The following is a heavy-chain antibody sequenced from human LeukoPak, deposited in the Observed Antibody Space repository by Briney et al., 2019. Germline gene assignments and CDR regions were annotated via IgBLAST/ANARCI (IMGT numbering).Heavy chain of an antibody. CDR2: ISAYNGNT. CDR3: ARGPYYDFWSGYYALTYYYYIDV. CDR1: GYTFTSYG. J-gene: IGHJ6*03. V-gene: IGHV1-18*01. D-gene: IGHD3-3*01. Sequence: ASVKVSCKASGYTFTSYGISWVRQAPGQGLEWMGWISAYNGNTNYAQKLQGRVTMTTDTSTSTAYMELRSLRSDDTAVYYCARGPYYDFWSGYYALTYYYYIDVWGKGTTVTVSS.